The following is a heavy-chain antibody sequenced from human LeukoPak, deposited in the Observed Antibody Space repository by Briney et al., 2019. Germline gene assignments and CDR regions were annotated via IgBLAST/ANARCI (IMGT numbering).Heavy chain of an antibody. CDR1: GYTFTGYY. D-gene: IGHD3-22*01. V-gene: IGHV1-46*01. J-gene: IGHJ4*02. Sequence: ASVKVSCKAPGYTFTGYYMHWVRQAPGQGLEWMGLINPNGRSTSYAQKFQGRVTMTRDMSTSTVYMELSSLRSEDTAVYYCAREEESDVTWDSSGWPFDYWGQGTLVTVSS. CDR3: AREEESDVTWDSSGWPFDY. CDR2: INPNGRST.